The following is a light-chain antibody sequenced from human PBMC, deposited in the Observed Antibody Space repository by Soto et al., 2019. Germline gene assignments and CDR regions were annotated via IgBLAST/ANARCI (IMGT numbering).Light chain of an antibody. CDR3: SSFTSSTTLVV. CDR2: EVS. Sequence: QSALTQPASVSGSPGQSITISCTGTSRYVGGYNYVSWYQQHPDRAPKVMIYEVSNRPSGVSNRFSGSKSGNTASLTISGLQAEDEADYYCSSFTSSTTLVVFGTGTKLTVL. J-gene: IGLJ1*01. CDR1: SRYVGGYNY. V-gene: IGLV2-14*01.